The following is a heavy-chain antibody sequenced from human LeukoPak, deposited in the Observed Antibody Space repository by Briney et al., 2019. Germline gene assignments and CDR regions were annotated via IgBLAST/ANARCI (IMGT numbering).Heavy chain of an antibody. D-gene: IGHD3-22*01. CDR3: ARAFYYDSSCYYYFDY. CDR1: GGSFSGYY. V-gene: IGHV4-34*01. J-gene: IGHJ4*02. Sequence: PSETLSLTCAVYGGSFSGYYWSWIRQPPGKGLEWIGEINHSGSTNYNPSLKSRVTISVDTSKSQFSLKLSSVTAADTAVYYCARAFYYDSSCYYYFDYWGQGTLVTVSS. CDR2: INHSGST.